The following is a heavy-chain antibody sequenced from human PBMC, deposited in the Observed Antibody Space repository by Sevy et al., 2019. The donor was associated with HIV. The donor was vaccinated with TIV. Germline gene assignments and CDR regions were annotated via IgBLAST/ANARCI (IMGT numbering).Heavy chain of an antibody. Sequence: ASVKVSCKASGGTFSSYAISWVRQAPGQGLEWMGRIIPILGIANYAQKFQGRVTITADKSTSTAYMELSSLRSEVTAVYYCARDYYDSSGYPSRVDYWGQGTLVTVSS. V-gene: IGHV1-69*04. CDR3: ARDYYDSSGYPSRVDY. CDR2: IIPILGIA. D-gene: IGHD3-22*01. J-gene: IGHJ4*02. CDR1: GGTFSSYA.